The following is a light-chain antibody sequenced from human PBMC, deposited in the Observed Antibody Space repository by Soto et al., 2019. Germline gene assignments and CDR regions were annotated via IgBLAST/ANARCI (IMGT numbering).Light chain of an antibody. CDR2: KAS. V-gene: IGKV1-5*03. Sequence: DIQMTQSPYTLSASVGDRVTITCRASQSISSWLAWYQQKPGKAPKLLMYKASILESGVPSRFSGSGSGTEFTLTISSLQADDFATYYCQQYNTFPWTFGQGTKVEIK. CDR1: QSISSW. J-gene: IGKJ1*01. CDR3: QQYNTFPWT.